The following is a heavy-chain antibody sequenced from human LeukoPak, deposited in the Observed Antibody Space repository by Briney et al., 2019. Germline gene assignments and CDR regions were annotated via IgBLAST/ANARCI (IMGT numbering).Heavy chain of an antibody. CDR3: ARDGSSGSYYSNYYYGMDV. CDR1: GGSISSYY. Sequence: SETLSLTCTVSGGSISSYYWSWIRQPAGKGLEWIGRVYTSGSTNYNPSLKSRVTTSVDTSKNQFSLKLSSVTAADTAVYYCARDGSSGSYYSNYYYGMDVWGQGTTVTVSS. D-gene: IGHD1-26*01. V-gene: IGHV4-4*07. J-gene: IGHJ6*02. CDR2: VYTSGST.